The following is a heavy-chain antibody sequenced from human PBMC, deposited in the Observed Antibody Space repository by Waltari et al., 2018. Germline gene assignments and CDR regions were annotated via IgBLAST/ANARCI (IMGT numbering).Heavy chain of an antibody. CDR2: FDPEYGEA. D-gene: IGHD2-15*01. CDR3: TRDRVGYCSGGTCYSRWFDP. V-gene: IGHV1-24*01. CDR1: GSSLPDSA. J-gene: IGHJ5*02. Sequence: QVQLVQSGAEVKKPGASVKVSCRVSGSSLPDSALHWVRRAPGKGLEWLGGFDPEYGEAVYAQEFQGRVTMTEDTSKDTAYMELSSLTYEDTAVYYCTRDRVGYCSGGTCYSRWFDPWGQGTLVTVSS.